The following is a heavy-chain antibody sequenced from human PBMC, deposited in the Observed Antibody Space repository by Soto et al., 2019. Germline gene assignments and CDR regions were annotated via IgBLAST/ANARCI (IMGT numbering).Heavy chain of an antibody. CDR3: ARDRSAGTFYYYYGMDV. J-gene: IGHJ6*02. CDR1: GYTFTGYY. V-gene: IGHV1-2*04. D-gene: IGHD6-13*01. CDR2: INPNSGGT. Sequence: GASVKVSCKASGYTFTGYYMHWVRQAPGQGLEWMGWINPNSGGTNYAQKFQGWVTMTRDTSISTAYMELGRLRSDDTAVYYCARDRSAGTFYYYYGMDVWGQGTTVTVSS.